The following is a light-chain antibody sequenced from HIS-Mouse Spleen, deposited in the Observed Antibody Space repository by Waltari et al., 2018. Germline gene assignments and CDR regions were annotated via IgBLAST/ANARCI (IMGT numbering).Light chain of an antibody. Sequence: DIVMTQSPDSLAVSLGERATLNCKSSQSVLYSSKNKNYLAWYQQKPGQPPKLLIYWASTRESGVPDRFSGSGSGTDFTLTISSLQAEDVAVYYCQQYYSTPYTFGQGTKLEIK. J-gene: IGKJ2*01. CDR2: WAS. V-gene: IGKV4-1*01. CDR1: QSVLYSSKNKNY. CDR3: QQYYSTPYT.